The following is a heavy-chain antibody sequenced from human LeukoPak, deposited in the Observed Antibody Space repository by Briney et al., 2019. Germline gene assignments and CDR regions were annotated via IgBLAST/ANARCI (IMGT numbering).Heavy chain of an antibody. CDR1: GLRFRSYA. J-gene: IGHJ4*02. CDR3: AKDLSGSYTDFDY. D-gene: IGHD1-26*01. V-gene: IGHV3-23*01. CDR2: ISDDSSFT. Sequence: GGSLRLSCVASGLRFRSYAMNWVRQAPGKGLERISTISDDSSFTYYADSVKGRFTISRDNSKNTLYLQMNSLRAEDTAVYYCAKDLSGSYTDFDYWGQGTLVTVSS.